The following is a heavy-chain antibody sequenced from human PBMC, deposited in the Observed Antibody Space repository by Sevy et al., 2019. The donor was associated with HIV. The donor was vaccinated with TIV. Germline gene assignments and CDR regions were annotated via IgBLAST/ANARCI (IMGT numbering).Heavy chain of an antibody. CDR1: GFTFSSYG. D-gene: IGHD5-18*01. J-gene: IGHJ6*02. CDR2: IWCDGSNK. Sequence: GGSLRLSCAASGFTFSSYGMHWVRQAPGKGLEWVAVIWCDGSNKYYVDSVKGRFTISRDNSKNTLYLQMNSLRAEDTAVYYCARDSNGYSYGSHYYYGMDVWGQGTTVTVSS. CDR3: ARDSNGYSYGSHYYYGMDV. V-gene: IGHV3-33*01.